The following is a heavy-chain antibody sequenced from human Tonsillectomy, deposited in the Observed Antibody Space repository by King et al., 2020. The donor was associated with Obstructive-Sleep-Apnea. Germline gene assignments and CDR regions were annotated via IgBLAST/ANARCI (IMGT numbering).Heavy chain of an antibody. CDR2: IDPSASYT. CDR3: ATPAEGSSNYYYGMDV. Sequence: QLVQSGAEVKKPGESLRISCKGSGYSFTSYWISWVRQMPGKGLEWMGRIDPSASYTNYSPSFQGHVTISADKSISTAYLQWSSLKASDTAMYYCATPAEGSSNYYYGMDVWGQGTTVTVSS. D-gene: IGHD6-6*01. J-gene: IGHJ6*02. CDR1: GYSFTSYW. V-gene: IGHV5-10-1*01.